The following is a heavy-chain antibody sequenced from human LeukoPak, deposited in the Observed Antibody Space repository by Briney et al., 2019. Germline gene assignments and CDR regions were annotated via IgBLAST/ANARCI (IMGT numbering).Heavy chain of an antibody. V-gene: IGHV3-49*03. D-gene: IGHD6-13*01. Sequence: GGSLRLSCTASGFTFGDYAMSWFRQAPGKGLEWVGFIRSKAYGGTTEYAASVKGRFTISRDDSKSIAYLQMNSLKTEDTAAYYCTRDLGSSSWYQFSYYYYMDVWGKGTTVTVSS. CDR3: TRDLGSSSWYQFSYYYYMDV. J-gene: IGHJ6*03. CDR1: GFTFGDYA. CDR2: IRSKAYGGTT.